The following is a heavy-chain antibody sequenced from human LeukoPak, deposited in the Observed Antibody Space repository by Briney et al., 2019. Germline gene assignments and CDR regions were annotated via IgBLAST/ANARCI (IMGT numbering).Heavy chain of an antibody. D-gene: IGHD3-10*01. J-gene: IGHJ4*02. CDR2: IYHSGIT. CDR1: GGSISSGDYY. CDR3: ARDLGSMVRGYFGIDY. V-gene: IGHV4-30-4*02. Sequence: SETLSLTCTVSGGSISSGDYYWSWIRQPPGKGLEWIGHIYHSGITYYNPSLKSRVTISVDTSKKQFSLKLSSVTAADTAVYYCARDLGSMVRGYFGIDYWGQGSLVTVSS.